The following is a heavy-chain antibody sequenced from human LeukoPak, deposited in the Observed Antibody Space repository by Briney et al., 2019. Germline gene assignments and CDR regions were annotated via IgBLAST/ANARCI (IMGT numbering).Heavy chain of an antibody. Sequence: GGSLRLSCAASGFTFSSYAMHWVRQAPGKGLEWVAVISYDGSNKYYADSVKGRFTISRDNSKNTLYLQMNSLRAKDTAVYYCARLDIVLIGGLDPWGQGTLVTVSS. J-gene: IGHJ5*02. CDR2: ISYDGSNK. V-gene: IGHV3-30-3*01. CDR1: GFTFSSYA. CDR3: ARLDIVLIGGLDP. D-gene: IGHD2-8*01.